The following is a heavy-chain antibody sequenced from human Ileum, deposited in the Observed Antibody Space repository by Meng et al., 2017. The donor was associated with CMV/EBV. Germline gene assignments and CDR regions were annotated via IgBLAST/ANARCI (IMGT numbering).Heavy chain of an antibody. CDR3: ARDLTNKWFYY. V-gene: IGHV4-39*07. D-gene: IGHD1-26*01. CDR2: MYFSGIA. J-gene: IGHJ4*02. Sequence: HLRPPESGPGLVKPAQTLSLTCTASGAPISSGSHSWAWFRQPPGKRLEWSGSMYFSGIADYNPSLKSRVTISLHATQKQFSLRLTSVTAADSAVYFCARDLTNKWFYYWGQGTLVTVSS. CDR1: GAPISSGSHS.